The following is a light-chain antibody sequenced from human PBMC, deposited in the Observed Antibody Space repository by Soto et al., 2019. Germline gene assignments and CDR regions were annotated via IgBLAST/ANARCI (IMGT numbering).Light chain of an antibody. V-gene: IGLV2-14*01. Sequence: QSVLTQPASVSGSPGQSITISCTGTTSDVGGYNYASWYQQHPGKAPKLMIYEVSNRPSGVSNRFSGSKSGNTASLTISGLQTADEADYYCSSYTSGSTLVFGTGTKVTVL. CDR2: EVS. J-gene: IGLJ1*01. CDR1: TSDVGGYNY. CDR3: SSYTSGSTLV.